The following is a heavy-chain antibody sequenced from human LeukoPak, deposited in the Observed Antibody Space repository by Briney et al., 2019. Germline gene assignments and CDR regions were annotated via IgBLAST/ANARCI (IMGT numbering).Heavy chain of an antibody. D-gene: IGHD6-13*01. Sequence: PSETLSLTCTVSGYSISSGYYWGWIRQAPGKGLGWIGRIYNSGSTYYNPSLKSRVTISVDMSKNQFSLKMSSVTAADTAVYYCARAYSSSWYWNWFAPWGQGTLVTVSS. CDR3: ARAYSSSWYWNWFAP. CDR1: GYSISSGYY. CDR2: IYNSGST. J-gene: IGHJ5*02. V-gene: IGHV4-38-2*02.